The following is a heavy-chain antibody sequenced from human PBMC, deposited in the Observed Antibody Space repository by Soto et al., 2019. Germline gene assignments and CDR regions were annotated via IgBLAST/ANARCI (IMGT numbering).Heavy chain of an antibody. J-gene: IGHJ4*02. Sequence: PSETLSLTCAVYGGSFSGYYWSWIRQPPGKGLEWIGEINHSGSTNYNPSLKSRVTISVDTSKNQFSLKLSSVTAADTAVYYCARDKIIGHFDYWGQGTLVAVSS. CDR1: GGSFSGYY. CDR3: ARDKIIGHFDY. D-gene: IGHD2-15*01. CDR2: INHSGST. V-gene: IGHV4-34*01.